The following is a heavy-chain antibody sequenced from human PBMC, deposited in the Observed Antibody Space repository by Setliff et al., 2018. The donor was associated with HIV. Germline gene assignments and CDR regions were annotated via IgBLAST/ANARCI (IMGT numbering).Heavy chain of an antibody. V-gene: IGHV4-4*07. CDR2: FYTSESESS. J-gene: IGHJ6*04. CDR3: ARGSYYYYNMDV. CDR1: GGSINSYH. Sequence: PSETLSLTCSVSGGSINSYHWTWIRQPAGKGLEWVGRFYTSESESSNYNPSLKSRVTMSVDTSKNQFSLKLGSVTAADTAVYYCARGSYYYYNMDVWGKGTTVTVSS.